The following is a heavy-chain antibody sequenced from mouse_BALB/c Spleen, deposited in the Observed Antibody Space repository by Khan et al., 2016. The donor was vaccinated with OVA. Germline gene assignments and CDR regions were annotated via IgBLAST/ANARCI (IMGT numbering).Heavy chain of an antibody. CDR1: GYTFTNYG. D-gene: IGHD1-1*01. CDR3: ARPPYGSYTLDH. CDR2: INTYTGEP. V-gene: IGHV9-3-1*01. J-gene: IGHJ4*01. Sequence: QIQLVQSGPELKKPGETVKISCKASGYTFTNYGMNWVKQSPGKALKWMGWINTYTGEPTYADDFKGRFAFSLETSASTAYLQINNLKNEDTATXFCARPPYGSYTLDHWGQGTSVTVSS.